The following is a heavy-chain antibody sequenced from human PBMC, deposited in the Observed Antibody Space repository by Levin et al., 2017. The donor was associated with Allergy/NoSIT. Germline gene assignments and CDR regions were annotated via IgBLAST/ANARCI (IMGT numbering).Heavy chain of an antibody. J-gene: IGHJ6*02. V-gene: IGHV4-59*01. Sequence: SETLSLTCTVSGASISNYFWNWIRQPPGKGLEWIGYIYYSGSTKYNPSLKSRVTISVDTSKTQFSLKLSSVTAADTAVYYCATSSTLGWTLEVWGQGTTVTVSS. CDR3: ATSSTLGWTLEV. D-gene: IGHD3-3*01. CDR2: IYYSGST. CDR1: GASISNYF.